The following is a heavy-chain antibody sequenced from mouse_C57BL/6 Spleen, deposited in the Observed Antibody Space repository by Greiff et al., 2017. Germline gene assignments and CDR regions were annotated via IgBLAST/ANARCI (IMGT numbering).Heavy chain of an antibody. Sequence: LVESGGDLVKPGGSLKLSCAASGFTFSSYGMSWVRQTPDKRLEWVATISSGGSYTYYPDSVKGRFTISRDNAKNTLYLQMSSLKSEDTAMYYCARQEGSGTYFDYWGQGTTLTVSS. CDR3: ARQEGSGTYFDY. CDR1: GFTFSSYG. V-gene: IGHV5-6*01. CDR2: ISSGGSYT. D-gene: IGHD4-1*01. J-gene: IGHJ2*01.